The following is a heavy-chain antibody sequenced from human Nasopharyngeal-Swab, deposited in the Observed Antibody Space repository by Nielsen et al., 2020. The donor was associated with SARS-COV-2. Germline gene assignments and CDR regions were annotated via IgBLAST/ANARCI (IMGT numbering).Heavy chain of an antibody. Sequence: ASVKVSCKASGYTFTSYGISWVRQAPGQGLEWMGWISAYNGNTNYAQKLQGRVTMTTDTSTSTAYMELRSLRSDDTAVYYCARRNTFYGSGSLLHYYYYYGMDVWGQGTTVTVSS. CDR1: GYTFTSYG. D-gene: IGHD3-10*01. CDR3: ARRNTFYGSGSLLHYYYYYGMDV. J-gene: IGHJ6*02. CDR2: ISAYNGNT. V-gene: IGHV1-18*01.